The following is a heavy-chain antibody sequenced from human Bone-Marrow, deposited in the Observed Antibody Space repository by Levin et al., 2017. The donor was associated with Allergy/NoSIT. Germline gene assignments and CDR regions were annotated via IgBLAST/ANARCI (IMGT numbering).Heavy chain of an antibody. Sequence: ASVKVSCKASGYTFTSYDINWVRQATGQGLEWMGWMNPNSGNTGYAQKFQGRVTMTRNTSISTAYMELSSLRSEDTAVYYCARGDVRSGGSCCTSPDYWGQGTLVTVSS. CDR3: ARGDVRSGGSCCTSPDY. CDR2: MNPNSGNT. CDR1: GYTFTSYD. J-gene: IGHJ4*02. D-gene: IGHD2-15*01. V-gene: IGHV1-8*01.